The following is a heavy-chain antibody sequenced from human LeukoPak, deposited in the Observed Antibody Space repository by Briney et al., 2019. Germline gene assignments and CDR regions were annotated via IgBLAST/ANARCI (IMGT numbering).Heavy chain of an antibody. V-gene: IGHV3-7*01. D-gene: IGHD2-2*01. CDR3: ARYLWDIVVVPSDYMDV. J-gene: IGHJ6*03. CDR1: GFTFSNYY. Sequence: GGSLRLSWAASGFTFSNYYMTWVRQAPGEGLEWVANIKQDGSEKYYVDSVRGRFTISRDNARNSLYLQMNSLRAEDTAVYYCARYLWDIVVVPSDYMDVWGKGTTVTVSS. CDR2: IKQDGSEK.